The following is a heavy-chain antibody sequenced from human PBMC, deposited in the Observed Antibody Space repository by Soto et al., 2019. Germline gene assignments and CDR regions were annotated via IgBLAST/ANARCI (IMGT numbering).Heavy chain of an antibody. J-gene: IGHJ4*02. CDR2: LYYSGST. CDR1: GGSISSGGYY. CDR3: ARDSPYCSGGSCYSAYFDY. V-gene: IGHV4-31*03. Sequence: QVQLQESGPGLVKPSQTLSLTCTVSGGSISSGGYYWSWIRQHPGKGLEWIGYLYYSGSTYYNPSLKSRVNTSVDTSKNQFSLQLSSVTAADTAVYYCARDSPYCSGGSCYSAYFDYWGQGTLVTVSS. D-gene: IGHD2-15*01.